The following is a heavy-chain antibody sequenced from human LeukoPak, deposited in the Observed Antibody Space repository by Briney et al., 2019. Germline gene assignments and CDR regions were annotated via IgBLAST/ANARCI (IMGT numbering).Heavy chain of an antibody. D-gene: IGHD6-13*01. V-gene: IGHV1-2*02. CDR2: INPKRGGT. CDR3: ARLLPRIAGVRTYYMDV. J-gene: IGHJ6*03. CDR1: GDTFTGYY. Sequence: ASVKVSCKASGDTFTGYYLHWVRQAPGQGLEWMGWINPKRGGTKYAQKFQGRVTMTRGMSISTVYMELSRLRSDDTAVYYCARLLPRIAGVRTYYMDVWGKGTTVTVSS.